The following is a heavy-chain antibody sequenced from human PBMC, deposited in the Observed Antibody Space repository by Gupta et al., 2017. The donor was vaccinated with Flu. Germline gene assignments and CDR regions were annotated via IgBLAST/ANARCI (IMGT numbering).Heavy chain of an antibody. CDR2: IGGGGHTT. D-gene: IGHD6-13*01. CDR1: GLTVSGYA. J-gene: IGHJ4*02. CDR3: AKDRSGNPAIDY. Sequence: EVQLLESGGGLVQPGGSLRLSCAASGLTVSGYAMNWVRQAPGKGLEWVSTIGGGGHTTNYADSVMGRFTISRDNSKNTLYLQMNSLRGDDTAIYYCAKDRSGNPAIDYWGQGTLVTVSA. V-gene: IGHV3-23*01.